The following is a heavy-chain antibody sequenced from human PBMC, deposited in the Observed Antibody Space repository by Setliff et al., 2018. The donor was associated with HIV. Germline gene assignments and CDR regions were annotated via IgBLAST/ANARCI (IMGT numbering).Heavy chain of an antibody. CDR1: GGTFSSYA. V-gene: IGHV1-69*05. CDR2: IIPIFGTA. CDR3: ASGKFGYCTNGVCHRLFDY. J-gene: IGHJ4*02. D-gene: IGHD2-8*01. Sequence: GASVKISCKASGGTFSSYAISWVQKAPGQGLEWMRWIIPIFGTANYAQKFQGMVTITTDESTSTAYMELSSLRSEDTAVYYCASGKFGYCTNGVCHRLFDYWGQGTLVTVSS.